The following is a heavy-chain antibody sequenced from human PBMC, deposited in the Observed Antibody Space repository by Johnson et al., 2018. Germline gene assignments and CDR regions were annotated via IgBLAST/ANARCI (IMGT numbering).Heavy chain of an antibody. Sequence: VQLVQSGGGLVQPGRSLRLSCAASGFTFDDYAMHWVRQAPGKGLEWVSGISWNSGSIGYADSVKGRFTISRDNAKNSLYLQMNSLRAEDTALYYCAKGRITMVVVALGAFDIWGQGTMVTVSS. CDR1: GFTFDDYA. V-gene: IGHV3-9*01. CDR2: ISWNSGSI. D-gene: IGHD3-22*01. J-gene: IGHJ3*02. CDR3: AKGRITMVVVALGAFDI.